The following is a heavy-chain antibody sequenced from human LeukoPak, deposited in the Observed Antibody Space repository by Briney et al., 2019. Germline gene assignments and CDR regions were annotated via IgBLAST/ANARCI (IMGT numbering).Heavy chain of an antibody. CDR2: ISSSSSYI. Sequence: GSPRLSCATSGFTFSSYYMYWVRQAPGKGLEGVPSISSSSSYIYYADSVKGRFTISRDNAKNSLYLQMNSLRAEDTAVYYCASYSSSFSYYYYMDVWGKGTTVTISS. D-gene: IGHD6-13*01. V-gene: IGHV3-21*01. CDR1: GFTFSSYY. J-gene: IGHJ6*03. CDR3: ASYSSSFSYYYYMDV.